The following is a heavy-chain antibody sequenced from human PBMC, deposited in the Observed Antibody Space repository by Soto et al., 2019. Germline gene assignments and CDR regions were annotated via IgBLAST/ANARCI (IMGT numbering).Heavy chain of an antibody. J-gene: IGHJ5*02. CDR3: ARMGPRAARPNH. D-gene: IGHD6-6*01. CDR2: ISSSGTNT. Sequence: QVQLVESGGGLVRPGGSLRLSCAASGFTFSDYDMSWIRHAPGKGLDLVSCISSSGTNTYYADSVKGRFTISRDNAKNSLYVEMNSLRVEDTAVYYCARMGPRAARPNHWGQGTLVTVSS. V-gene: IGHV3-11*01. CDR1: GFTFSDYD.